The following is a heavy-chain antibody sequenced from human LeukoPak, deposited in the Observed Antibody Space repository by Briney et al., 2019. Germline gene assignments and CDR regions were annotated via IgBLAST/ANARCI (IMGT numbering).Heavy chain of an antibody. Sequence: GRSLRLSCAASGFTFSSYAMSWVRQAPGKGLEWVSAISGSGGSTYYADSVKGRFTISRDNSKNTLYLQMNSLRADDTAVYYCAKDWGTYYYGSGSSTIFDYWGQGTLVTVSS. V-gene: IGHV3-23*01. J-gene: IGHJ4*02. D-gene: IGHD3-10*01. CDR1: GFTFSSYA. CDR3: AKDWGTYYYGSGSSTIFDY. CDR2: ISGSGGST.